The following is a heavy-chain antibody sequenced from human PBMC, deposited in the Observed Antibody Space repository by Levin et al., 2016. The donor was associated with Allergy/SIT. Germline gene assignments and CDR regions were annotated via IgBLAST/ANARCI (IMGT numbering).Heavy chain of an antibody. D-gene: IGHD3-3*01. J-gene: IGHJ4*02. V-gene: IGHV3-21*01. CDR1: GFTFSSYS. CDR2: ISSSSSYI. Sequence: GESLKISCAASGFTFSSYSMNWVRQAPGKGLEWVSSISSSSSYIYYADSVKGRFTISRDNAKNSLYLQMNSLRAEDTAVYYCARESWGLYYDFWSGYSSTRYYFDYWGQGTLVTVSS. CDR3: ARESWGLYYDFWSGYSSTRYYFDY.